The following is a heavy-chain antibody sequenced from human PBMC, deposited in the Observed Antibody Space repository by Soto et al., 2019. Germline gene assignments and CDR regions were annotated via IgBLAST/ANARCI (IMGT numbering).Heavy chain of an antibody. J-gene: IGHJ6*02. D-gene: IGHD2-15*01. CDR1: GGSISSYY. CDR2: IYYSGST. V-gene: IGHV4-59*01. Sequence: SETLSLTCTVSGGSISSYYWSWIRQPPGKGLEWIGYIYYSGSTNYNPSLKSRVTISVDTSKNQFSLKLSSVTAADTAVYYCARGEGGDYYYYYGMDVWGQGTTVTVSS. CDR3: ARGEGGDYYYYYGMDV.